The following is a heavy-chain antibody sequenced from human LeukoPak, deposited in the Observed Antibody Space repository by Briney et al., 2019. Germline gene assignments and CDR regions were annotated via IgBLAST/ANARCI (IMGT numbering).Heavy chain of an antibody. V-gene: IGHV4-34*01. CDR1: GGSFSGYY. D-gene: IGHD3-3*01. CDR3: ARRRLWSGYYGGPYYFDY. Sequence: SETLSLTCAVYGGSFSGYYWSWIRQPPGKGLEWIGEINHSGSTNYNPSLKSRVTISVDTSKNQFSLKLSSVTAADTAVYYCARRRLWSGYYGGPYYFDYWGQGTLVTVSS. CDR2: INHSGST. J-gene: IGHJ4*02.